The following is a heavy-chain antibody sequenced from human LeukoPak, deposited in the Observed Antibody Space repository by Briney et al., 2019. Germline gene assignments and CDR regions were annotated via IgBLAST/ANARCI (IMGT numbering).Heavy chain of an antibody. CDR2: IYYSGST. D-gene: IGHD1-26*01. V-gene: IGHV4-59*11. J-gene: IGHJ5*02. CDR1: GVSISSQY. Sequence: SETLSLTCTVSGVSISSQYWSWIRQPPGKGLEWIGYIYYSGSTNHNPSLKSRVTISVDTSKKHFSLKLSSVTAADTAVYYCARDSSIVGASRFDPWGQGALVTVSS. CDR3: ARDSSIVGASRFDP.